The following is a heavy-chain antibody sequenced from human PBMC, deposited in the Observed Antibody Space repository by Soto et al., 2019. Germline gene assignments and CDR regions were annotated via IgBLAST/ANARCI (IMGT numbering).Heavy chain of an antibody. Sequence: QVQLVQSGAEVKKPGSSVKVSCKASGGTFSSYAISWVRQAPGQGLEWMGGIIPIVGTANYAQKFQGRVTITADESTSTAYMELSSLRSEDTAVYYCARDNEPGYYYSSGHAFDIWGQGTMVTVSS. D-gene: IGHD3-22*01. J-gene: IGHJ3*02. CDR1: GGTFSSYA. CDR2: IIPIVGTA. V-gene: IGHV1-69*01. CDR3: ARDNEPGYYYSSGHAFDI.